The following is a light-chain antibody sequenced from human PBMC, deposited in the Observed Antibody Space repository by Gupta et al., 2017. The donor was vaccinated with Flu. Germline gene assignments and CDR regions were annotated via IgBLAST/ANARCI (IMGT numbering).Light chain of an antibody. J-gene: IGKJ1*01. CDR3: KQGKQTPET. Sequence: VMTQSPLSLPVTPGEPASTPCSSSPSLLHSNGYNYVEWYLHKPGQSPQLLLYLGSKPASGVPDRCSGRGGSKDFTLKISREEAEDVGYYYCKQGKQTPETFGQGTKVEIK. V-gene: IGKV2-28*01. CDR2: LGS. CDR1: PSLLHSNGYNY.